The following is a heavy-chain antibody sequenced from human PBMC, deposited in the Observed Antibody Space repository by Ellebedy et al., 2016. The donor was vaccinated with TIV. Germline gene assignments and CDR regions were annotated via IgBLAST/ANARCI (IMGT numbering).Heavy chain of an antibody. CDR1: GFTFDDYA. CDR2: ISWNSGSI. CDR3: AKAQASGDYYYYGMDV. D-gene: IGHD4-17*01. J-gene: IGHJ6*02. V-gene: IGHV3-9*01. Sequence: SLKISXAASGFTFDDYAMHWVRQAPGKGLEWVSGISWNSGSIGYADSVKGRFTISRDNAKNSLYLQMNSLRAEDTALYYCAKAQASGDYYYYGMDVWGQGTTVTVSS.